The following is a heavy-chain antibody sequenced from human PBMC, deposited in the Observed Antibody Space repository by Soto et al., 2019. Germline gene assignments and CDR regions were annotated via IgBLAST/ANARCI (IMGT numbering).Heavy chain of an antibody. V-gene: IGHV3-23*01. D-gene: IGHD7-27*01. Sequence: GGSLRLSCAASGFTFTIFAMSWVRQSPGKGLEWASTISGSGGSTYYADAVKGRFTISRDNSMGTLYLQMKSLRVEDTAIYYCAKEVSLGSTVDLGYWGQGTLVTVSS. CDR2: ISGSGGST. CDR1: GFTFTIFA. CDR3: AKEVSLGSTVDLGY. J-gene: IGHJ4*02.